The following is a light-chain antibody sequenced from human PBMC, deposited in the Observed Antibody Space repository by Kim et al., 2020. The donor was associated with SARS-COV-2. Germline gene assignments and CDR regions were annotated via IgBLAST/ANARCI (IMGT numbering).Light chain of an antibody. J-gene: IGKJ2*03. CDR2: DAC. V-gene: IGKV1-33*01. CDR3: QEYGNLPRS. CDR1: LDISTY. Sequence: SASVGDRVTITCQARLDISTYVNWYQQKPGEAPKLLNYDACSLETGVPSRFSGSGSGTDFSLTVSGLQPEDIATYYWQEYGNLPRSFGQGTKLEI.